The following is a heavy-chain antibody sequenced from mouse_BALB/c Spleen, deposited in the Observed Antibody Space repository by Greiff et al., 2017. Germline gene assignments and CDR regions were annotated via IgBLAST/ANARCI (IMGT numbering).Heavy chain of an antibody. J-gene: IGHJ3*01. D-gene: IGHD2-4*01. CDR2: IYPGNSDT. CDR1: GYSFTSYW. Sequence: VQLQQSGTVLARPGASVKMSCKASGYSFTSYWMHWVKQRPGQGLEWIGAIYPGNSDTSYNQKFKGKAKLTAVTSASTAYMELSSLTNEDSAVYYCTRSRDYDGFAYWGQGTLVTVSA. V-gene: IGHV1-5*01. CDR3: TRSRDYDGFAY.